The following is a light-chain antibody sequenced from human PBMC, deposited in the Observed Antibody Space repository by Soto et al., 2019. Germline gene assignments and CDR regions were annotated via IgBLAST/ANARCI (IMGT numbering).Light chain of an antibody. V-gene: IGKV3-15*01. Sequence: DIVVTQSPATLSVSPGERATLSCRASQSVSSNLAWYQQKPGQAPRLLIYGASTRATGIPARFSGSGSGTEFTHTISSLQSEDVAVYYCQQYNNWPLYTFGQGTKVYIK. J-gene: IGKJ2*01. CDR1: QSVSSN. CDR3: QQYNNWPLYT. CDR2: GAS.